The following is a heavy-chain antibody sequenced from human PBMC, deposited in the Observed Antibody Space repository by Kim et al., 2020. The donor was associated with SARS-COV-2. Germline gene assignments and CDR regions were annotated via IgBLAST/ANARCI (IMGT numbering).Heavy chain of an antibody. CDR2: ISYDGSNK. J-gene: IGHJ4*02. V-gene: IGHV3-30-3*01. CDR3: ARDIVVVPAALLDY. Sequence: GGSLRLSCAASGFTFSSYAMHWVRQAPGKGLEWVAVISYDGSNKYYADSVKGRFTISRDNSKNTLYLQMNSLRAEDTAVYYCARDIVVVPAALLDYWGQG. CDR1: GFTFSSYA. D-gene: IGHD2-2*01.